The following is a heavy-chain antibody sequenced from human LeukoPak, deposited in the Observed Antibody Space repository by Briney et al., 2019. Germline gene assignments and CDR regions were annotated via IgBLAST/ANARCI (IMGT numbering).Heavy chain of an antibody. D-gene: IGHD3-22*01. J-gene: IGHJ5*02. Sequence: EASVKVSCKASGYTFTSYGISWVRQAPGQGLEWMGIINPSGGSTTYAQKFQGRLTMTRDMSTSTVYMELSSLRSEDTAVYYCGRDLNRSGYTREGRFDPWGQGTLVTVSS. CDR1: GYTFTSYG. V-gene: IGHV1-46*01. CDR3: GRDLNRSGYTREGRFDP. CDR2: INPSGGST.